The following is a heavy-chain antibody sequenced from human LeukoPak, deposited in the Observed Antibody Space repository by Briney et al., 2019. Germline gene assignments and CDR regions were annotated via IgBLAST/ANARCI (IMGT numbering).Heavy chain of an antibody. V-gene: IGHV4-30-4*01. CDR3: ARHGLRTPRYWYFDL. J-gene: IGHJ2*01. D-gene: IGHD1-1*01. CDR2: MYYSGST. Sequence: PSETLSLTCTVSGGSISSGDYYWSWIRQPPGKGLEWIAYMYYSGSTYYNPSLKSRVTMSADTSKNQLSLKLSSVTAADTAVYYCARHGLRTPRYWYFDLWGRGTLVTVSS. CDR1: GGSISSGDYY.